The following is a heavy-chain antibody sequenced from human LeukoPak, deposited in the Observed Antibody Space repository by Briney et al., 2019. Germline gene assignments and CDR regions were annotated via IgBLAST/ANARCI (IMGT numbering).Heavy chain of an antibody. CDR2: IYYSGST. D-gene: IGHD6-13*01. Sequence: PSQTLSLTCTVSGGSFSSSAYYWTWIRQPPGKGLEWIGSIYYSGSTYYNPSLKSRVTISVDTSKNQFSLKLSSVTAADTAVYYCATLDARSSWARIDYWGQGTLVTVSS. CDR3: ATLDARSSWARIDY. V-gene: IGHV4-39*01. J-gene: IGHJ4*02. CDR1: GGSFSSSAYY.